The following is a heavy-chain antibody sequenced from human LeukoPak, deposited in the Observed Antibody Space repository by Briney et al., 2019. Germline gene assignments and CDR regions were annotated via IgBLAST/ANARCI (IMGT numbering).Heavy chain of an antibody. J-gene: IGHJ3*02. CDR2: ISAYNGNT. D-gene: IGHD6-13*01. Sequence: ASVKVSCTASGYTFTSYGISWVRQAPGQGLEWMGWISAYNGNTNYAQKLQGRVTMTTDTSTSTAYMELRSLRSDDTAVYYCAREGYSSSWSAFDIWGQGTMVTVSS. CDR3: AREGYSSSWSAFDI. V-gene: IGHV1-18*01. CDR1: GYTFTSYG.